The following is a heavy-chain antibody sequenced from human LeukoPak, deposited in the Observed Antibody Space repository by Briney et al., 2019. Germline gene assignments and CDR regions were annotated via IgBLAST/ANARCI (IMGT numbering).Heavy chain of an antibody. CDR1: GDSLSVSPAV. Sequence: SQTLSLTYAISGDSLSVSPAVWDWVRHSPSRGLEWLGRAYYMSKWYIEYAVSVNDRITITPDTSKNQFSVQLNSVTSEDTAVYYCARGAGRGGTNFDYWGQGTLVTVSS. CDR2: AYYMSKWYI. V-gene: IGHV6-1*01. CDR3: ARGAGRGGTNFDY. D-gene: IGHD3-10*01. J-gene: IGHJ4*02.